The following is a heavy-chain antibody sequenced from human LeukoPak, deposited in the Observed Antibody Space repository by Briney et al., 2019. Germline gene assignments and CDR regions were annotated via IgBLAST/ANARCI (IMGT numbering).Heavy chain of an antibody. J-gene: IGHJ4*02. CDR3: ARAPGGSYLDY. V-gene: IGHV3-21*01. Sequence: GGSLRLSCAASGFTFSSYSMNWVRQAPGKGLEWVSSISSSSSYIYYADSVKGRFTISRHNAKNSLYLQMNSLRAEGTAVYYCARAPGGSYLDYWGQGTLVTVSS. CDR1: GFTFSSYS. D-gene: IGHD1-26*01. CDR2: ISSSSSYI.